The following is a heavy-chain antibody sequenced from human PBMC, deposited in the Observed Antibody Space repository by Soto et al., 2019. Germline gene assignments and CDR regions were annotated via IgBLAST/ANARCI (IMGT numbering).Heavy chain of an antibody. V-gene: IGHV5-10-1*01. J-gene: IGHJ6*02. CDR2: IDPSDSYT. D-gene: IGHD2-15*01. Sequence: PGESLKISCKGSGDSFTNYWISWVRQMPGTGLERMGRIDPSDSYTNYSPSFQGHVTISADKSISTAYLQWSSLKASDTAMYYCARQTASYCSGGSCYSRHKYYYYYGMDVWGQGTTVTVSS. CDR3: ARQTASYCSGGSCYSRHKYYYYYGMDV. CDR1: GDSFTNYW.